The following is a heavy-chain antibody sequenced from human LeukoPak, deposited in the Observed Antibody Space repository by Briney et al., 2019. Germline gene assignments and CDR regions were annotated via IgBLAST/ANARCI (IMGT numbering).Heavy chain of an antibody. CDR2: IYYSGST. J-gene: IGHJ4*02. CDR1: GGSISSSSYY. V-gene: IGHV4-39*07. D-gene: IGHD3-10*01. Sequence: SETLSLTCTVSGGSISSSSYYWGWLRQPPGKGLEWIGSIYYSGSTYYNPSLKSRVTISVDTSKNQFSLKLSSVTAADTAVYYCARDSYYYGSGSLFDYWGQGTLVTVSS. CDR3: ARDSYYYGSGSLFDY.